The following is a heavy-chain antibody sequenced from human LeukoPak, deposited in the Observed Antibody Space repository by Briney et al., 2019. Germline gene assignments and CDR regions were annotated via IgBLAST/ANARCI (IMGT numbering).Heavy chain of an antibody. D-gene: IGHD6-19*01. CDR2: FDPEDGET. Sequence: GASVKVSCKVSGYTLTELSMHWVRQAPGKGLEWMGGFDPEDGETIYAQKFQGRVTVTEDTSTDTAYMELSSLRSEDTAVYYCATGIAVAGMWYYFDYWGQGTLVTVSS. CDR1: GYTLTELS. CDR3: ATGIAVAGMWYYFDY. V-gene: IGHV1-24*01. J-gene: IGHJ4*02.